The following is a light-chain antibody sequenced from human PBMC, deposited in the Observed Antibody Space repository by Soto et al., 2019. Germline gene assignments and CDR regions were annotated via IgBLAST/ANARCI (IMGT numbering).Light chain of an antibody. CDR2: DAS. V-gene: IGKV1-6*01. J-gene: IGKJ2*01. CDR1: QGIGSD. CDR3: LQDRSYPYT. Sequence: ALQMTQSPSSLSASAGDRVTIACRASQGIGSDLGWYQQKAGKAPKLLIYDASIFQSGVPSRFSVSGSRTDFTLTISSLQPEDFSTYYCLQDRSYPYTFGQGTTLQIK.